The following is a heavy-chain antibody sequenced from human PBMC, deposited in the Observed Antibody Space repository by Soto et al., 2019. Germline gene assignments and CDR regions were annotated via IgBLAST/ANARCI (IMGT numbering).Heavy chain of an antibody. D-gene: IGHD6-19*01. V-gene: IGHV3-48*02. CDR3: ARIRAGPVDY. CDR1: EFTFSTCA. Sequence: GGSLRLSCAASEFTFSTCAMTWVRQAPGRGLQWVATISDSGDITYYADSVKGRFTISRDNAKNSLYLQMNSLRDEDTAVYYCARIRAGPVDYWGQGTLVTVSS. CDR2: ISDSGDIT. J-gene: IGHJ4*02.